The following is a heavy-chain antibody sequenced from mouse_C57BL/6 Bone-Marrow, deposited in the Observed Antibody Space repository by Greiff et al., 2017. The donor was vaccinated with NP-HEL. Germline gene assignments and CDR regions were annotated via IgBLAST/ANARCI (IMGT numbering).Heavy chain of an antibody. Sequence: QVQLQQPGAELVMPGASVKLSCKASGYTFTSYWMHWVKQRPGQGLEWIGEIDPSASYTNYNQKFKGKSTLTVDKSSSTAYMQLSSLTSEDSAVYYCARGYSNYFDYWGQGTTLTGSS. J-gene: IGHJ2*01. D-gene: IGHD2-5*01. CDR1: GYTFTSYW. CDR2: IDPSASYT. V-gene: IGHV1-69*01. CDR3: ARGYSNYFDY.